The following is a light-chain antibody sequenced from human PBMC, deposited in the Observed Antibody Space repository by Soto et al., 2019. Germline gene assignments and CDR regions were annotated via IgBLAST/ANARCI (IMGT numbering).Light chain of an antibody. CDR3: QSYDSSLSGFYV. J-gene: IGLJ1*01. CDR2: GNS. CDR1: SSNIGAGYD. V-gene: IGLV1-40*01. Sequence: QSVLTQPPSVSGAPGQRVTISCTGSSSNIGAGYDVHWYQQLPGTAPKLLIYGNSNRPSGVPDRFSGSKYGNSASLAITGLQAEDEADYYCQSYDSSLSGFYVFGTGTKVTVL.